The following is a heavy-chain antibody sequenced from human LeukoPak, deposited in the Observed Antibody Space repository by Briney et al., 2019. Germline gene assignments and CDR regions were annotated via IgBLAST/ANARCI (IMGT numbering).Heavy chain of an antibody. V-gene: IGHV3-30*18. D-gene: IGHD2-21*02. CDR2: ISYDGSNK. J-gene: IGHJ4*02. Sequence: PGGSLRLSCAASGFTFSSYGMHWVRQAPGKGLEWVAVISYDGSNKYYADSVKGRFTTSRDNSKNTLYLQMNSLRAEDTAVYYCAKDFTAYCGGDCYSLLDYWGQGTLATVSS. CDR1: GFTFSSYG. CDR3: AKDFTAYCGGDCYSLLDY.